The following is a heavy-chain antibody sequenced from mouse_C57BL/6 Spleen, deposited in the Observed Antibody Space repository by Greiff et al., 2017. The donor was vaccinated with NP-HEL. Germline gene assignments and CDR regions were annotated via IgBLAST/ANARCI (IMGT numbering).Heavy chain of an antibody. CDR2: ISSGGDYI. CDR3: TRDDDYDGFAY. CDR1: GFTFSSYA. J-gene: IGHJ3*01. Sequence: EVMLVESGEGLVKPGGSLKLSCAASGFTFSSYAMSWVRQTPEKRLEWVAYISSGGDYIYYADTVKGRFTISRDNARNTLYLQMSSLKSEDTAMYYCTRDDDYDGFAYWGQGTLVTVSA. D-gene: IGHD2-4*01. V-gene: IGHV5-9-1*02.